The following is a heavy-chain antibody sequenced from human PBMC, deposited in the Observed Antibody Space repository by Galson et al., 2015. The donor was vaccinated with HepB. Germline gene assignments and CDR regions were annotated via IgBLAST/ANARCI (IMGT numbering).Heavy chain of an antibody. J-gene: IGHJ6*02. CDR3: ARGGGPYYYYGMDV. D-gene: IGHD3-16*01. Sequence: SLRLSCAASGFTFDDYAMHWVRQAPGKGLEWVSYISSSSSTIYYADSVKGRFTISRDNAKNSLYLQMNSLRAEDTAVYYCARGGGPYYYYGMDVWGQGTTVTVSS. CDR1: GFTFDDYA. V-gene: IGHV3-48*01. CDR2: ISSSSSTI.